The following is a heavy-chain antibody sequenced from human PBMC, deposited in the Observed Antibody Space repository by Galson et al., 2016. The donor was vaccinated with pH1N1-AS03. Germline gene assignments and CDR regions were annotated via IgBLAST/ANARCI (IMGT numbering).Heavy chain of an antibody. CDR3: ARGASDSDY. Sequence: SVKVSCKASGYTFTSYDINWVRQSTGRGLEWMGWMNPSSGNTGYAQKFQGRVTMTRDTSIRTAYMELYNLRSADTAVYYCARGASDSDYWGQGTLVTVSS. CDR1: GYTFTSYD. CDR2: MNPSSGNT. J-gene: IGHJ4*02. V-gene: IGHV1-8*01.